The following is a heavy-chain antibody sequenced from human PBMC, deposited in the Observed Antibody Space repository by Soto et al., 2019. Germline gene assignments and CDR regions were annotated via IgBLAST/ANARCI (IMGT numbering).Heavy chain of an antibody. CDR2: IYYSGST. D-gene: IGHD3-3*01. CDR3: ARMSTIFGVVIMGRGMDV. Sequence: SETLSLTCTVSGGSISSYYWSWIRQPPGKGLEWIGYIYYSGSTNYNPSLKSRVAISVDTSKNQFSLKLSSVTAADTAVYYCARMSTIFGVVIMGRGMDVWGQGTTVTVSS. J-gene: IGHJ6*02. CDR1: GGSISSYY. V-gene: IGHV4-59*01.